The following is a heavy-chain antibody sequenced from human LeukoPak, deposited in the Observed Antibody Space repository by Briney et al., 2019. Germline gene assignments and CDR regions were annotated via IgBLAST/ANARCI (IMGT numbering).Heavy chain of an antibody. CDR2: IKQDGSEK. J-gene: IGHJ4*02. CDR1: GFTFSNYW. D-gene: IGHD1-26*01. V-gene: IGHV3-7*01. CDR3: ARDKIVGATHFDY. Sequence: GGSLRLSCAASGFTFSNYWMSWVRQAPGKGLEWVANIKQDGSEKYYVDSVKGRFTISRDNAKNSLYLQMNSLRAEDTAVYCCARDKIVGATHFDYWGQGTLVTVSS.